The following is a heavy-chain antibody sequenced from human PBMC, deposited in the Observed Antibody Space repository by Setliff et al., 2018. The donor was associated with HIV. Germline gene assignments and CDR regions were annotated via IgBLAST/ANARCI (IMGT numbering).Heavy chain of an antibody. Sequence: PSETLSLTCTVSGGSINNYYWSWIRQPPGKGLEWIGSIYYSGNTYYNPSLKSRVTISVDGSKNQFSLKLKSVTAADTAVYYCARWHPPYGFWEEDYWGQGTLVTVSS. D-gene: IGHD3-10*01. J-gene: IGHJ4*02. CDR3: ARWHPPYGFWEEDY. V-gene: IGHV4-39*01. CDR2: IYYSGNT. CDR1: GGSINNYY.